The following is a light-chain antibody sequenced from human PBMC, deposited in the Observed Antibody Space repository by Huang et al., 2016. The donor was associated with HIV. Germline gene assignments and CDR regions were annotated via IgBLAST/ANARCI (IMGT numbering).Light chain of an antibody. Sequence: DIQMTQSPSSLSASVGDRISITCRASQTISTFLNWYQQKPGKATTLRIYAASNLQSGDSSRFSGTGSGTLFTLTVTGLLPDDFATYFCQQTSSVPLTFGGGTKVEMK. CDR2: AAS. CDR3: QQTSSVPLT. V-gene: IGKV1-39*01. J-gene: IGKJ4*01. CDR1: QTISTF.